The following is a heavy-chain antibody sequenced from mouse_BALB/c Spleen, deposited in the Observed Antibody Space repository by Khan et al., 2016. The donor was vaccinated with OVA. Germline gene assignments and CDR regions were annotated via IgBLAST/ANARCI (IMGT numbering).Heavy chain of an antibody. D-gene: IGHD2-14*01. CDR2: IDPSNSET. CDR3: ARSGYAAFAD. Sequence: QVQLQQSGPELVRPGTSVKVSCKASGYTFTSYWMNWVKQRPGQGLEWVGMIDPSNSETNLNQKFKDKATLSEDKSSNTAYMQLSGLTSEDSAVYYCARSGYAAFADGGRGTLVTVSA. J-gene: IGHJ3*01. V-gene: IGHV1-74*01. CDR1: GYTFTSYW.